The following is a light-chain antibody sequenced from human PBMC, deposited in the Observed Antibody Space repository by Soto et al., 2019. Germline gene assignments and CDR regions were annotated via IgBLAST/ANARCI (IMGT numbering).Light chain of an antibody. CDR1: SSDFGGYNY. V-gene: IGLV2-14*01. CDR3: SSYSSSSTLVV. J-gene: IGLJ7*01. Sequence: QSALTQPASVSGSPGQSITIPCTGTSSDFGGYNYVSWYQQFPGKAPKLMIYDVSNRPSGVSNRFSASKSGNTASLTISGLQAEDEATYYCSSYSSSSTLVVFGGGTQLTVL. CDR2: DVS.